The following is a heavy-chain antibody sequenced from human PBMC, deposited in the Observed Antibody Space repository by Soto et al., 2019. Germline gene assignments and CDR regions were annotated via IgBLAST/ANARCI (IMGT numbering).Heavy chain of an antibody. J-gene: IGHJ5*02. CDR3: ARDTDVVVAHNWFDP. V-gene: IGHV4-4*07. D-gene: IGHD2-2*01. CDR1: GGSISSYY. Sequence: SETLSLTCTVSGGSISSYYWSWIRQPAGKGLEWIGRIYTSGSTNYNPSLKSRVTMSVDTSKNQFSPKLSSVIAADTAVYYCARDTDVVVAHNWFDPWGQGTLVTVSS. CDR2: IYTSGST.